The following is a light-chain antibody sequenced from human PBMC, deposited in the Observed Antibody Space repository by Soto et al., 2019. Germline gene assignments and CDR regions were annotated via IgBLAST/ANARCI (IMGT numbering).Light chain of an antibody. CDR1: SSDIGANNF. CDR2: EVD. Sequence: QSVLTQPPSASGSPGQSVTIYCTGGSSDIGANNFVSWYQHHPGKAPKLLIYEVDKRPSGVPDRFAGSKTGFTASLTVSGLQAEYEAAYSCNSYTSNSLYVFGTGTKLTVL. V-gene: IGLV2-8*01. J-gene: IGLJ1*01. CDR3: NSYTSNSLYV.